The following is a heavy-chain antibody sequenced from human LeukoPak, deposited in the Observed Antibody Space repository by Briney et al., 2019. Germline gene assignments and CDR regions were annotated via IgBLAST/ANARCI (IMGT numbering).Heavy chain of an antibody. CDR1: GFTFSTYT. V-gene: IGHV3-21*01. CDR2: ISSGSVCI. CDR3: ATGVGTTTYFDY. D-gene: IGHD1-26*01. J-gene: IGHJ4*02. Sequence: PGGSLRLSCAASGFTFSTYTVNWVRQAPGKGLEWVSSISSGSVCIYYADSVKGRFTISRDNAKNSLYLQMNSLRAEDTAVYYCATGVGTTTYFDYWGQGTLVTVSS.